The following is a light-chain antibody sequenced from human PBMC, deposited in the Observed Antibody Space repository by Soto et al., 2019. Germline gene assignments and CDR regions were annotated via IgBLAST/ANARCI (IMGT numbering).Light chain of an antibody. J-gene: IGKJ4*01. CDR2: DAS. CDR3: QQYDNLPVT. Sequence: DIQMTQSPSSLSASVGDRVTITCQASHDISNYLNWYQQKPGKAPKLLISDASTLETGAPSRFSGSGSGTDFTFTISSLQPEDIATYYCQQYDNLPVTFGGGTKVKIK. V-gene: IGKV1-33*01. CDR1: HDISNY.